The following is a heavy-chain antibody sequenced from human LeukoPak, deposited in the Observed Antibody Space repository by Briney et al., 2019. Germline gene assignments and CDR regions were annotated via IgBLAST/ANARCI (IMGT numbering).Heavy chain of an antibody. V-gene: IGHV3-21*01. Sequence: GGSLRLSCAASGFTFSSYSMNWVRQAPGKGLEWVSSISSSSDYIYYADSVKGRFTISRDNAKNSLYLQMNSLRAEDTAVYYCARDRSHQRRFHSSREENWFDPWGQGTLVTVSS. CDR1: GFTFSSYS. J-gene: IGHJ5*02. CDR3: ARDRSHQRRFHSSREENWFDP. CDR2: ISSSSDYI. D-gene: IGHD6-13*01.